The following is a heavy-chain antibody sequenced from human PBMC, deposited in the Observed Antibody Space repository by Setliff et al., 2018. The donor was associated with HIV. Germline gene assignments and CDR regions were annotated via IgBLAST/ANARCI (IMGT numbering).Heavy chain of an antibody. J-gene: IGHJ4*02. V-gene: IGHV4-34*01. CDR3: LLDVPLILRTSPPL. D-gene: IGHD1-7*01. CDR1: GGSFSDYY. CDR2: INHSGNT. Sequence: PSQTLSLPCVVYGGSFSDYYWSWIRQPPGKGLEWIGEINHSGNTTYNPSLKSRVTMSVDTTKNQFSLKLNTVTAADTATYYCLLDVPLILRTSPPLWGQGTPVTVSS.